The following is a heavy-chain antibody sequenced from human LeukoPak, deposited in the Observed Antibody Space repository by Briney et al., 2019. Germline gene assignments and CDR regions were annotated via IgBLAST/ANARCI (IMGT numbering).Heavy chain of an antibody. Sequence: GGSLRLSCAASGFTFSSYGMPWVRQAPGKGLEWVAVISYDGSNKYYADSVKGRFTISRDNSKNTLYLQMNSLRAEDTAVYYCAKCGWLQTKGPFDYWGQGTLVTVSS. J-gene: IGHJ4*02. CDR3: AKCGWLQTKGPFDY. CDR2: ISYDGSNK. CDR1: GFTFSSYG. V-gene: IGHV3-30*18. D-gene: IGHD5-24*01.